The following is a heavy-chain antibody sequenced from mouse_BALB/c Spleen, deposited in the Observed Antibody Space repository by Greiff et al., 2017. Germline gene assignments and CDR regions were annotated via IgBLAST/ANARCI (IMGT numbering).Heavy chain of an antibody. V-gene: IGHV1-82*01. D-gene: IGHD2-4*01. J-gene: IGHJ4*01. CDR3: ASVEDYDGVMDY. CDR1: GYAFSSSW. CDR2: IYPGDGDT. Sequence: QVQLQQSGPELVKPGASVKISCKASGYAFSSSWMNWVKQRPGQGLEWIGRIYPGDGDTNYNGKFKGKATLTADKSSSTAYMPLSSLTSVDAAVYFCASVEDYDGVMDYWGQGTSVTVSS.